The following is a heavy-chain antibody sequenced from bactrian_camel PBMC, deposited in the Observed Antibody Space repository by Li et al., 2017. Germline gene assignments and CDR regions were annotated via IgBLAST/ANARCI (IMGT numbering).Heavy chain of an antibody. J-gene: IGHJ4*01. CDR2: INHDDRT. Sequence: HVQLVESGGGSVQAGGSLRLSCEFPGHTGVTYCMGWIRQAPGKEREGVAFINHDDRTTYADSVKGRFTISKDNAKKILYLQMNSLKPEDTAMYYCAASVGGQYCSAPYLIRAQEKGTAYRGQGTQVTVS. V-gene: IGHV3S55*01. CDR1: GHTGVTYC. CDR3: AASVGGQYCSAPYLIRAQEKGTAY. D-gene: IGHD2*01.